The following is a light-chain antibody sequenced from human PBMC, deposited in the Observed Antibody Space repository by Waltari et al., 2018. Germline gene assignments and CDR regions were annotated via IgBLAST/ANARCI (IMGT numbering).Light chain of an antibody. CDR3: CSYAGSYSWV. V-gene: IGLV2-11*01. CDR2: DVA. Sequence: QSALTQPRSVSGSPGQSVTISCTGTSSDVGVYNYVSWYQQHPGKAPQLMIYDVAKRPSGVPDRFSGYKSDNTASLTISGLQAEDEAYYYCCSYAGSYSWVFGGGTKLTVL. J-gene: IGLJ3*02. CDR1: SSDVGVYNY.